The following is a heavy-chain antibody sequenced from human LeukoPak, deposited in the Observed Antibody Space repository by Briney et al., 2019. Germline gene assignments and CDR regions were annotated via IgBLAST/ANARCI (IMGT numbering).Heavy chain of an antibody. J-gene: IGHJ6*03. V-gene: IGHV3-23*01. CDR3: AKNGGHPTENYYMDA. Sequence: ETLSLTCTVSGGSISSSSYYWGWIRQPPGKGLEWVSEISNVGTINYADSVKGRFTMSRDNSKNTLYLQMNSLRAEDTAVYYCAKNGGHPTENYYMDAWGKGTTVTVSS. CDR2: ISNVGTI. D-gene: IGHD4-17*01. CDR1: GGSISSSSYY.